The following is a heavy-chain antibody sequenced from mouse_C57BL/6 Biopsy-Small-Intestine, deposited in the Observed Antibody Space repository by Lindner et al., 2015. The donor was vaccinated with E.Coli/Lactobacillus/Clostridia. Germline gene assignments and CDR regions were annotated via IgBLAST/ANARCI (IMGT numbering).Heavy chain of an antibody. Sequence: VQLQESGPELVQPGDSVKMSCKASGYTFTDYYMDWVKQSHGKSLEWIGYIYPNNGGTTYNQKFKGKATLTVDKSSSTAYMELHSLTSEDSAVYYCARSRSPSMDYWGQGTSVTVSS. CDR1: GYTFTDYY. CDR2: IYPNNGGT. V-gene: IGHV1-34*02. J-gene: IGHJ4*01. CDR3: ARSRSPSMDY.